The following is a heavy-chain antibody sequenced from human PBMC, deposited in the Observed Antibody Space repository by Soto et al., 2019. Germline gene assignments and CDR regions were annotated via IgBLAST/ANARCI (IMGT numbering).Heavy chain of an antibody. D-gene: IGHD6-19*01. J-gene: IGHJ5*02. CDR2: MNPTSGNT. V-gene: IGHV1-8*01. CDR1: GYTFTSYD. CDR3: ARGGAVAEGNCFDP. Sequence: QVQLVHSGAEVKKPGASVKVSCKASGYTFTSYDIKRVRPATGQGLEWMGWMNPTSGNTGYAQKFQGRVTMTRHTSISTAYMELSSLRSEDTAVYYGARGGAVAEGNCFDPWGQGTLVTVSS.